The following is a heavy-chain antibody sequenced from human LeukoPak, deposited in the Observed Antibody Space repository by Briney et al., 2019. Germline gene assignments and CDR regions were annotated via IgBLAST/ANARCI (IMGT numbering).Heavy chain of an antibody. Sequence: GGSLRLSCAVSGFTFSSHWMTWVRQAPGRGLEWVANIKKDGSENYYADSVKGRFTIYRDDAKNSVYLQMNSLRAEDTAVYYCARGYSWSGYIYDYWGQGTLVTVSS. CDR1: GFTFSSHW. V-gene: IGHV3-7*01. D-gene: IGHD3-3*01. CDR3: ARGYSWSGYIYDY. J-gene: IGHJ4*02. CDR2: IKKDGSEN.